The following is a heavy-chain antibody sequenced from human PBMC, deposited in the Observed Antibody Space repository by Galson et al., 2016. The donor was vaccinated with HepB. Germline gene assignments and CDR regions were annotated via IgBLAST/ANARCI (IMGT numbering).Heavy chain of an antibody. D-gene: IGHD3-16*01. CDR1: GYTFTSYA. V-gene: IGHV1-3*01. CDR3: ARDRGGFRYQNYYYGMDG. J-gene: IGHJ6*02. CDR2: INAGNGNT. Sequence: SVKVSCKASGYTFTSYAMHWVRQAPGQRLEWMGWINAGNGNTKYSQKFQGRVTITRDTSASTAYMELSSLRSEDTAVYYCARDRGGFRYQNYYYGMDGWGQGTTVTASS.